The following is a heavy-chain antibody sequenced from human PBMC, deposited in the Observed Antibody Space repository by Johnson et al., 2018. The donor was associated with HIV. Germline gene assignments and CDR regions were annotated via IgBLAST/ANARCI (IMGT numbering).Heavy chain of an antibody. V-gene: IGHV3-30-3*01. CDR2: ISYDGSNK. CDR3: AKDIYYDSSDYYSVGAFDI. D-gene: IGHD3-22*01. CDR1: GFTFSSYA. J-gene: IGHJ3*02. Sequence: VQLVESGGGVVQPGRSLRLSCAASGFTFSSYAMHWVRQAPGKGLEWVAVISYDGSNKYYAESVKGRFTISSDNSKNTLYLQMTSLRAEDTAVYYCAKDIYYDSSDYYSVGAFDIWGQGTMVTVSS.